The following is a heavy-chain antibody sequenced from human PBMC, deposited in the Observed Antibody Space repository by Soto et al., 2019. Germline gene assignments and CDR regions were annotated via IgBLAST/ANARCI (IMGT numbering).Heavy chain of an antibody. J-gene: IGHJ4*02. Sequence: GGSMGISXATSGVTFNNAWMNGVLQTNRKGLEWVGRIKSNPAGGTVDYTAPVKGRFTISRDDSENTLYLQMDSLRPEDTAVYYCATSRASCFCFDYWGQGALVTVSS. D-gene: IGHD2-2*01. CDR3: ATSRASCFCFDY. CDR1: GVTFNNAW. CDR2: IKSNPAGGTV. V-gene: IGHV3-15*01.